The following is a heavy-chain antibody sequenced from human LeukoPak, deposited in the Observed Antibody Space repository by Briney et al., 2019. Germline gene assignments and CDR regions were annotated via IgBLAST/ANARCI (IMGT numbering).Heavy chain of an antibody. J-gene: IGHJ4*02. CDR1: GFTFSSYA. D-gene: IGHD3-22*01. Sequence: GGSLRLSCTASGFTFSSYAMSWVRQAPGKGLEWVSAISGSGGSTYYADSVKGRFTISRDNSKNTLYLQMNSLRAEDTAVYYCTKVRQAYYDSSGPFDYWGQGTLVTVSS. CDR2: ISGSGGST. CDR3: TKVRQAYYDSSGPFDY. V-gene: IGHV3-23*01.